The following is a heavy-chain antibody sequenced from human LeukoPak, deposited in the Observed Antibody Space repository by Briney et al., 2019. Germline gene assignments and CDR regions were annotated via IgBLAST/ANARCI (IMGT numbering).Heavy chain of an antibody. CDR1: GYTFTSYD. V-gene: IGHV1-8*02. J-gene: IGHJ2*01. Sequence: GASVKVSCKASGYTFTSYDINWVRQATGQGLEWMGWMNPNSGNTGYAQKFQGRVTMTRDTSISTAYMELSRLRSDDTAVYYCARAYRSPWYFDLWGRGTLVTVSS. CDR3: ARAYRSPWYFDL. CDR2: MNPNSGNT.